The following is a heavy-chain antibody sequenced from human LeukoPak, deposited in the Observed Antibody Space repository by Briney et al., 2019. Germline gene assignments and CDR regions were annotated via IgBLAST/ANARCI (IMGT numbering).Heavy chain of an antibody. J-gene: IGHJ4*02. CDR1: GFTVSSNY. V-gene: IGHV3-66*01. CDR3: ARAPYSSSWWAFDY. D-gene: IGHD6-13*01. CDR2: IYSGGST. Sequence: GGSLRLSCAASGFTVSSNYMSWVRQAPGKGLEWVSVIYSGGSTYYADSVKGRFTISRDNSKNTLYLQMNSLRAEDTAVYYCARAPYSSSWWAFDYWGQGTLVTVSS.